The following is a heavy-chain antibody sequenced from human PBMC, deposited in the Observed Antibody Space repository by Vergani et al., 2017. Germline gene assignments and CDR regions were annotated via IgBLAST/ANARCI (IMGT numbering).Heavy chain of an antibody. J-gene: IGHJ4*02. Sequence: QVQLQESGPGLVKPSQTLSLTCTVSGGSISSGGYYWSWIRQHPGKGLEWIGYIYYSGSTYYNPSLKSRVTISVDMSKNQFSLKLSSVTAADTAVYYCARGPTPPYYYGSGSHSLDYWSQGTLVTVSS. D-gene: IGHD3-10*01. CDR1: GGSISSGGYY. V-gene: IGHV4-31*03. CDR2: IYYSGST. CDR3: ARGPTPPYYYGSGSHSLDY.